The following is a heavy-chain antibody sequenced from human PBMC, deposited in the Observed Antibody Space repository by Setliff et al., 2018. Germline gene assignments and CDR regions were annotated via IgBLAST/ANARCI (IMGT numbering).Heavy chain of an antibody. CDR3: TKDRSDSGYAGFDY. J-gene: IGHJ4*02. V-gene: IGHV3-43D*04. Sequence: PGGYLRLSCVGSGFNFDEFAMHWVRQAPGKGLEWVSFISWDGSSTSYADSVTGRFTISRDNSKVSLFLEMNSLTTEDTALYYCTKDRSDSGYAGFDYWGQGSQVT. CDR1: GFNFDEFA. D-gene: IGHD5-12*01. CDR2: ISWDGSST.